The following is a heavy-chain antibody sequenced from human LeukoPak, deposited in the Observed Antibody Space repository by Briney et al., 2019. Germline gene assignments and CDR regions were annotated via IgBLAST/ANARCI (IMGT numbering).Heavy chain of an antibody. CDR3: AREEETYSSSCFDY. V-gene: IGHV4-30-2*01. CDR2: IYHSGST. D-gene: IGHD6-6*01. Sequence: NPSETLSLTCTVSGGSISSGGYYWSWIRQPPGKGLEWIGYIYHSGSTYYNPSLKSRVTISVDRSKNQFSLKLCSVTAADTAVYYCAREEETYSSSCFDYWGQGTLVTVSS. CDR1: GGSISSGGYY. J-gene: IGHJ4*02.